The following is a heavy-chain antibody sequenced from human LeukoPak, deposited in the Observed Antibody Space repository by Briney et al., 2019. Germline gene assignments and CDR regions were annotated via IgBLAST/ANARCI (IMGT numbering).Heavy chain of an antibody. D-gene: IGHD2-2*01. J-gene: IGHJ6*03. CDR2: ISAYNGNT. CDR3: ARVRVVVPAAMGGSYYYYYYMDV. Sequence: ASVKVSCKASGYTFTSYGISWVRQAPGQGLEWMGWISAYNGNTNYAQKLQGRVTMTTDTSTSTAYMGLRSLRSDDTAVYYCARVRVVVPAAMGGSYYYYYYMDVWGKGTTVTVSS. V-gene: IGHV1-18*01. CDR1: GYTFTSYG.